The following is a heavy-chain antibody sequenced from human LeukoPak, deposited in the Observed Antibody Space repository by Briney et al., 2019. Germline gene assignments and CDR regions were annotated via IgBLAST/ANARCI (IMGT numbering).Heavy chain of an antibody. D-gene: IGHD4/OR15-4a*01. Sequence: GGSLRLSCDVSGFTLSSYAMSWVRQSPGKGLEWVSGISGSGGSTYYADSVKGRFTISRDNAKNSLYLQMNSLRAEDTAVYYCARGLTMGHFGGQGTLVTVSS. V-gene: IGHV3-23*01. J-gene: IGHJ4*02. CDR1: GFTLSSYA. CDR2: ISGSGGST. CDR3: ARGLTMGHF.